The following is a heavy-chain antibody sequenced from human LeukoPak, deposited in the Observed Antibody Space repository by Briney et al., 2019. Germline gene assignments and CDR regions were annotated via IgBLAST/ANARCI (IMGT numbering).Heavy chain of an antibody. D-gene: IGHD3-22*01. Sequence: PSETLSLTCTVSGGSISSGSYYWSWIRQPAGKGLEWIGRIYTSGSTNYNPSLKSRVTISVDTSRNQFSLKLSSVTAADTAVYYCACLTTADAFDIWGQGTMVTVSS. CDR3: ACLTTADAFDI. J-gene: IGHJ3*02. CDR2: IYTSGST. CDR1: GGSISSGSYY. V-gene: IGHV4-61*02.